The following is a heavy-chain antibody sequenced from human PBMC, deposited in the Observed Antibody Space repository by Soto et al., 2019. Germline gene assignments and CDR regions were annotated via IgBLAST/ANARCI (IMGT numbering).Heavy chain of an antibody. D-gene: IGHD1-1*01. V-gene: IGHV3-11*01. CDR2: ISGTGDTK. CDR1: GFFFSDYY. Sequence: GGSLRLSCAASGFFFSDYYLSWIRQASGKGLECVSYISGTGDTKYIADSVKGRVSVSRDNPKNSLFLQMTSLRADDAAVYYCAIGGGQIYNQGMVVWGQGTTVAVSS. CDR3: AIGGGQIYNQGMVV. J-gene: IGHJ6*02.